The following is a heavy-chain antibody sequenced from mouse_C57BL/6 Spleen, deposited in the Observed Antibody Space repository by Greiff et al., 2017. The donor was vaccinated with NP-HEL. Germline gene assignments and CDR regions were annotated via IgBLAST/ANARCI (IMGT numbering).Heavy chain of an antibody. CDR1: GYSFTGYY. CDR2: INPSTGGT. V-gene: IGHV1-42*01. CDR3: ARGGHFDY. Sequence: EVQLQQSGLELVKPGASVKISCKASGYSFTGYYMNWVKQSPEKSLEWIGEINPSTGGTTYNQKFKAKATLTVDKSSSTAYMQLKSLTSEDSAVYYCARGGHFDYWGQGTTLTVSS. J-gene: IGHJ2*01.